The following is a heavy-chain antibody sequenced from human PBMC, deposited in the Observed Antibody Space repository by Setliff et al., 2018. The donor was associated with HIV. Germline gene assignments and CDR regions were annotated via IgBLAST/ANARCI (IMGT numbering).Heavy chain of an antibody. CDR2: IRHDGINE. D-gene: IGHD5-18*01. J-gene: IGHJ4*02. V-gene: IGHV3-30*02. CDR3: TRDPTPIQLWFFSGYYSEY. CDR1: GFTFSSYG. Sequence: PGGSLRLSCAASGFTFSSYGMHWVRQAPGKGLEWVTFIRHDGINEDYRDSVKGRFSVSRDNSKNTVFLQMNSLRVEDTALYYCTRDPTPIQLWFFSGYYSEYWGPGTLVTVSS.